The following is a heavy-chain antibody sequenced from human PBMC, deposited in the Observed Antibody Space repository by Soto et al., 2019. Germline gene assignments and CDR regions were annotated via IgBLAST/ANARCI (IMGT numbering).Heavy chain of an antibody. CDR2: ISDYNGNR. CDR1: GYPVTSYG. Sequence: QGQLVQSGADVKKPGASVKFSCNASGYPVTSYGISWVRQAPGQGLEWMGWISDYNGNRNYAQKLQGRVTMTTDTSPSKVYLELRSLRYDDTDVYYCAIADMSQVLFDAWGQGTLVTVSS. D-gene: IGHD2-15*01. CDR3: AIADMSQVLFDA. J-gene: IGHJ5*01. V-gene: IGHV1-18*01.